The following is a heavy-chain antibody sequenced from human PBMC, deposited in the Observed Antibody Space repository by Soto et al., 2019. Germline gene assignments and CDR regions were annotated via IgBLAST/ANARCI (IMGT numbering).Heavy chain of an antibody. CDR3: ARAQFYSGSGNYNNLMFDA. CDR1: GGSIGGVGYS. CDR2: MYHSGTF. J-gene: IGHJ5*02. D-gene: IGHD3-10*01. Sequence: SETLSLSCAVSGGSIGGVGYSWSWIRQPPGGGLEWIGYMYHSGTFLKSPSLKTRLTMSLDMSKNQFSLTLNSMTAADTAVYYCARAQFYSGSGNYNNLMFDAWGQGIQVTVSS. V-gene: IGHV4-30-2*01.